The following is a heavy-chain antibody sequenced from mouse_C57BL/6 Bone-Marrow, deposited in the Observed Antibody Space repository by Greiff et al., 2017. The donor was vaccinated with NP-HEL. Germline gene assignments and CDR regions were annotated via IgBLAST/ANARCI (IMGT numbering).Heavy chain of an antibody. CDR1: GYTFTGYW. CDR2: ILPGSGSS. Sequence: QVQLKQSGAELMKPGASVKLSCKATGYTFTGYWIEWVKQRPGHGLEWLGEILPGSGSSNYNEKCKGKATFPADTSSNTAYIQLSSLTTEDSAIYYCARYSNYLYYAMDYWGQGTSVTVSS. V-gene: IGHV1-9*01. D-gene: IGHD2-5*01. CDR3: ARYSNYLYYAMDY. J-gene: IGHJ4*01.